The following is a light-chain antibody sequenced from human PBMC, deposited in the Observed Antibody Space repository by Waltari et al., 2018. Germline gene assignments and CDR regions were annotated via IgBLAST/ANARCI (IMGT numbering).Light chain of an antibody. CDR1: QSVSSN. CDR2: GAS. V-gene: IGKV3-15*01. Sequence: EIVMTQSPATLSVSPGERATLPPRASQSVSSNLAWYQQKPGQAPRLLSYGASTRATGIPARFSGSGSGTEFTLTISSLQSEDFAVYYCQQYNNWPRTFGQGTKVEIK. J-gene: IGKJ1*01. CDR3: QQYNNWPRT.